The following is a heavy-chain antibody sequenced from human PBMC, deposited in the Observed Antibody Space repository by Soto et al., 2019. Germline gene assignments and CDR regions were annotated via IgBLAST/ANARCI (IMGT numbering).Heavy chain of an antibody. CDR3: ARDLGAVAGQGDFDY. CDR1: GFTFSSYG. V-gene: IGHV3-33*01. CDR2: IWYDGSNK. Sequence: VQLVESGGGVVQPGRSLRLSCAASGFTFSSYGMHWVRQAPGKGLEWVAVIWYDGSNKYYADSVKGRFTISRDNSKNTLYLQMNSLRAEDTAVYYCARDLGAVAGQGDFDYWGQGTLVTVSS. D-gene: IGHD6-19*01. J-gene: IGHJ4*02.